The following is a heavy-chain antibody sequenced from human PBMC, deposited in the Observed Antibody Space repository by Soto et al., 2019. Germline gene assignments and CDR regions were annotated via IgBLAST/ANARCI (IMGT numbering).Heavy chain of an antibody. CDR3: ARVPGP. CDR1: GGSISSGGYS. Sequence: SETLSLTRAVSGGSISSGGYSWSWIRQPPGKGLEWIGYIYHSGSTYYNPSLKSRVTISVDRSKNQFSLKLSSMTAADTAVYYCARVPGPWGQGTLVTVSS. J-gene: IGHJ5*02. V-gene: IGHV4-30-2*01. CDR2: IYHSGST.